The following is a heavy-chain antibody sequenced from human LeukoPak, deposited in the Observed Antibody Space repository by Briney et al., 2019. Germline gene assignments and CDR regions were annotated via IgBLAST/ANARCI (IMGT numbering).Heavy chain of an antibody. CDR1: GFTFDDYG. J-gene: IGHJ4*02. D-gene: IGHD3-10*01. CDR2: INWNGGST. Sequence: PGGSLRLSCAASGFTFDDYGMSWVRPAPGKGLEWGSGINWNGGSTGYADSLKGRFTISRDNAKNSLYLQMNSLRAEDTALYYCARGYGSGEDGDYWGQGTLVTVSS. CDR3: ARGYGSGEDGDY. V-gene: IGHV3-20*04.